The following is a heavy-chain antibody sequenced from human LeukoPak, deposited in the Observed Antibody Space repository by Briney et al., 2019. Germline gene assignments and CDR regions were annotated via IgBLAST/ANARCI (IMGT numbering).Heavy chain of an antibody. CDR1: GGSFSGYY. CDR3: ARGREYYDSSGFYGY. J-gene: IGHJ4*02. CDR2: INHSGST. Sequence: SETLSLTCAVYGGSFSGYYWSWIRQPPGKGLEWTGEINHSGSTNYNPSLKSRVTISVDTSKNQFSLKLSSVTAADTAVYYCARGREYYDSSGFYGYWGQGILVTVSS. D-gene: IGHD3-22*01. V-gene: IGHV4-34*01.